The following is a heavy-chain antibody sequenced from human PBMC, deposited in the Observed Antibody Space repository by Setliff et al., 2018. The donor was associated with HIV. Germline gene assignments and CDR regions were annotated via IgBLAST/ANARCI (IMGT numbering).Heavy chain of an antibody. D-gene: IGHD2-21*02. CDR3: ASPTAIPH. V-gene: IGHV1-3*01. Sequence: ASVKVSCKTSGYTFTQSHDLHWVRQVPGQGPEWMGWIIPMYGVTNYAQKFQGRVTITRDTSASTAYMELSSLRPEDTAVYYCASPTAIPHWGQGTLVTVSS. CDR1: GYTFTQSHD. CDR2: IIPMYGVT. J-gene: IGHJ4*02.